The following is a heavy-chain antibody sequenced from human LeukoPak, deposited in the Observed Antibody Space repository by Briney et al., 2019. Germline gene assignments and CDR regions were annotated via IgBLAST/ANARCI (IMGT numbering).Heavy chain of an antibody. V-gene: IGHV4-39*01. D-gene: IGHD1-26*01. J-gene: IGHJ4*02. CDR1: GGSISSSSYY. CDR3: ARRGGSGRAFDY. CDR2: IYYSGST. Sequence: SETLSLTCTVSGGSISSSSYYWGWIRQPPGKGLEWIGSIYYSGSTYYNPSLKSRVTISVDTSKNQFSLKLSSVTAADTAVYYCARRGGSGRAFDYWGQGTLVTVSS.